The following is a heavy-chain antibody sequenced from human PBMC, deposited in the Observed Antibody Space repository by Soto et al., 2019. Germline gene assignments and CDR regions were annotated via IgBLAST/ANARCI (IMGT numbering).Heavy chain of an antibody. J-gene: IGHJ3*02. D-gene: IGHD1-26*01. CDR2: IAGTSYYT. Sequence: QVQLVESGGGLVEPGGSLRLSCGASGFTFSDYYMTWIRQAPGKGLEWVSYIAGTSYYTNYADSVKGRFIISRDNAKSSLYXQXKSLRAEDTAVYYCARAKSSGRDDAFDIWGQGTVVTVSS. V-gene: IGHV3-11*05. CDR1: GFTFSDYY. CDR3: ARAKSSGRDDAFDI.